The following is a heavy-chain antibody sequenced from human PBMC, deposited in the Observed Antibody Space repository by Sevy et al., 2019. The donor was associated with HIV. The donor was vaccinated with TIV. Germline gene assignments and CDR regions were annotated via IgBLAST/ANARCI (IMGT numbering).Heavy chain of an antibody. CDR3: AKDQYRITMVQGVINDY. J-gene: IGHJ4*02. CDR1: GFTFSNYA. V-gene: IGHV3-23*01. Sequence: GGSLRLSCEASGFTFSNYAMSWVRQAPGKGLEWVSAISGSGGSTYYADSVKGRFTISRDNSKNTLYLQMNSLRAEDTAVYYCAKDQYRITMVQGVINDYWGQGTLVTVSS. CDR2: ISGSGGST. D-gene: IGHD3-10*01.